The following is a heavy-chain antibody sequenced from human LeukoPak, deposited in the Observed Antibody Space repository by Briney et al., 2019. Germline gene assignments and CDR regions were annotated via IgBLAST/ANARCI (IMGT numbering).Heavy chain of an antibody. V-gene: IGHV3-30-3*01. Sequence: PGRSLRLSCAASGFTFSSYAMHWVRQAPGKGLEWVAVISYDGSNKYYADSVKGRFTISRDNSKSTLYLQMNSLRAEDTAVYYCAREGMDTAMAQYYYYYGMDVWGQGTTVTVSS. D-gene: IGHD5-18*01. CDR1: GFTFSSYA. CDR3: AREGMDTAMAQYYYYYGMDV. J-gene: IGHJ6*02. CDR2: ISYDGSNK.